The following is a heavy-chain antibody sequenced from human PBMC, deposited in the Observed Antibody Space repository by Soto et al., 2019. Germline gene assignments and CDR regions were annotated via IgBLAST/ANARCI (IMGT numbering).Heavy chain of an antibody. D-gene: IGHD6-13*01. Sequence: SETLSLTCGVSCGSISSSNWWSWVRQPPVKGLEWIGEIYYSGSTYYNPSLKSRVTISVDTSKNQFSLKLSSVTAADTSVYYCARGSSSWHGGDDYFDYWGQAILVSVCS. CDR2: IYYSGST. CDR1: CGSISSSNW. CDR3: ARGSSSWHGGDDYFDY. J-gene: IGHJ4*02. V-gene: IGHV4-4*02.